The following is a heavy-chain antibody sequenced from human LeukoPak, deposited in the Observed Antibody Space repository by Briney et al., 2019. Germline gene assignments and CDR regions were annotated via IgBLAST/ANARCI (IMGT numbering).Heavy chain of an antibody. CDR3: ARGLGTGLSYTSFDY. Sequence: SETLSLTCAVYGGSFSVYYWSWIRQPPGKGLEWIGEINHSGSTNYNPSLKSRVTISVDTSKNQFSLKLSSVTAADTAVYYCARGLGTGLSYTSFDYWGQGTLVTVSS. J-gene: IGHJ4*02. CDR1: GGSFSVYY. V-gene: IGHV4-34*01. CDR2: INHSGST. D-gene: IGHD1-1*01.